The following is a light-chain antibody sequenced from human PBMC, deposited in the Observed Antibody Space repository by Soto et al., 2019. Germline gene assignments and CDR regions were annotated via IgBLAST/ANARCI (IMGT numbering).Light chain of an antibody. CDR2: AAS. J-gene: IGKJ1*01. CDR1: QGISNY. V-gene: IGKV1-27*01. CDR3: QKYNSAPQGA. Sequence: IQMTQSPSSLSASVGDRVTITCRASQGISNYLAWYQQKPGKVPKLLIYAASTLQSGVPSRFSGSGSGTDFTLTISSLQPEDVATYYCQKYNSAPQGAFGQGTKVDIK.